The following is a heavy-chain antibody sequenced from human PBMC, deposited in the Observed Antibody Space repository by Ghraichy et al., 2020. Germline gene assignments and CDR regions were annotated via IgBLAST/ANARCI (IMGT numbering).Heavy chain of an antibody. CDR3: ARDGSGSYYDGYFDY. V-gene: IGHV3-66*01. D-gene: IGHD1-26*01. Sequence: GSLRLSCAASGFTVSSNYMSWVRQAPGKGLEWVSVIYSGGSTYYADSVKGRFTISRDNSKNTLYLQMNSLRAEDTAVYYCARDGSGSYYDGYFDYWGQGTLVTVSS. J-gene: IGHJ4*02. CDR2: IYSGGST. CDR1: GFTVSSNY.